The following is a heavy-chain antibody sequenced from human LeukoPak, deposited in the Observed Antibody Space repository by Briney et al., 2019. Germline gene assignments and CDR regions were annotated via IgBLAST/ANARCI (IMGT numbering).Heavy chain of an antibody. CDR1: GGTFSSYA. J-gene: IGHJ5*02. D-gene: IGHD2-2*01. CDR3: ARVEESSNQLLREASWFDP. CDR2: IIPIFGTA. V-gene: IGHV1-69*05. Sequence: SVKVSCKASGGTFSSYAISWVRQAPGQGLEWMGGIIPIFGTANYAQKFQGRVTITTDESTSTAYMELSSLRSEDTAVYYCARVEESSNQLLREASWFDPWGQGTLVTVSS.